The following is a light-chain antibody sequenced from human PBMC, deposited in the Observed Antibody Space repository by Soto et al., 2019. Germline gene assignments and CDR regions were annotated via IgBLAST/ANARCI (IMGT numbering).Light chain of an antibody. Sequence: EIVMTQSPLSLSATPGESASISCRSSQSLLHSNGYSYFDWYLQKPGQSPQLLIYLGSNRASGVPDRFSGSGSGTDFTLKISRVEAEDVGVYYCMQALQTPLTFGQGTRLEIK. CDR2: LGS. V-gene: IGKV2-28*01. CDR3: MQALQTPLT. CDR1: QSLLHSNGYSY. J-gene: IGKJ5*01.